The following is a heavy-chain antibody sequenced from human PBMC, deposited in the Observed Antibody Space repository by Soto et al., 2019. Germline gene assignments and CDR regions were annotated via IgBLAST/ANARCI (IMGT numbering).Heavy chain of an antibody. CDR1: GYTFTSYA. CDR2: INAGNGNT. CDR3: ASDYYILTGYYTYPGY. J-gene: IGHJ4*02. Sequence: ASVKVSCKASGYTFTSYAMHWVRQAPGQRLEWMGWINAGNGNTKYSQKFQGRVTITRDTSASTAYMELSSLRSEDTAVYYCASDYYILTGYYTYPGYWGQGTLVTVSS. V-gene: IGHV1-3*01. D-gene: IGHD3-9*01.